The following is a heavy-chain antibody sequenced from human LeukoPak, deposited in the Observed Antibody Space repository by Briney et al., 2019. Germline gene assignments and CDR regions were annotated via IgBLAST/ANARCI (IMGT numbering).Heavy chain of an antibody. D-gene: IGHD6-19*01. V-gene: IGHV3-53*01. Sequence: GGSLRLSCAASGFTVSSNYMTWVRQAPGKGLEWVSVIYVGGRAYYADSVKGRFTISRDNSKNTLYLQMNSLRAEDTAVYYCATQTVAGAPWGQGTLVTVSS. CDR2: IYVGGRA. J-gene: IGHJ4*02. CDR1: GFTVSSNY. CDR3: ATQTVAGAP.